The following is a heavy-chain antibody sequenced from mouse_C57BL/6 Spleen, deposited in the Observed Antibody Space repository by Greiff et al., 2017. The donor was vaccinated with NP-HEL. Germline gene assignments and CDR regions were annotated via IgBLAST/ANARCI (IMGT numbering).Heavy chain of an antibody. D-gene: IGHD1-1*01. V-gene: IGHV14-2*01. CDR3: ASRDGSSPYYYAMDY. Sequence: VQLQQSGAELVKPGASVKLSCTASGFNIKDYYMHWVKQRTEQGLEWIGRIDPEDGETKYAPKFQGKATITADTSSNTAYLQLSSLTSEDTAVYYCASRDGSSPYYYAMDYWGQGTSVTVSS. J-gene: IGHJ4*01. CDR2: IDPEDGET. CDR1: GFNIKDYY.